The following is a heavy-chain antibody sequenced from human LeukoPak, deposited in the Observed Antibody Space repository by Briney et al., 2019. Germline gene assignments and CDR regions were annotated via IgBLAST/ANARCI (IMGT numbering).Heavy chain of an antibody. Sequence: PSGTLSLTCAVSGGSISSSNWWSWVRQPPGKGLEWIGEIYHSGSTNYNPSLKSRVTISVDKSKNQFSLKLSSVTAADTAVYYCASRRAAAGTGLDYWGQGTLVTVSS. J-gene: IGHJ4*02. CDR3: ASRRAAAGTGLDY. D-gene: IGHD6-13*01. CDR2: IYHSGST. CDR1: GGSISSSNW. V-gene: IGHV4-4*02.